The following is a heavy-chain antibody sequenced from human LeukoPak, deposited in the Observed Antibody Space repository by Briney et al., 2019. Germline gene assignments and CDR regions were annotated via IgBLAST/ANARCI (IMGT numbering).Heavy chain of an antibody. J-gene: IGHJ4*02. CDR1: GYTFTNYA. D-gene: IGHD3-3*01. Sequence: ASVKVSCKASGYTFTNYAINWVRQAPGQGLEWMGWINTNTGNPTYAQGFTGRFVFSLDTSVSTAYLQISSLKAEDTAVYYCARMYYDFWSGYYSPTDYYFDYWGQGTLVTVSS. CDR3: ARMYYDFWSGYYSPTDYYFDY. V-gene: IGHV7-4-1*02. CDR2: INTNTGNP.